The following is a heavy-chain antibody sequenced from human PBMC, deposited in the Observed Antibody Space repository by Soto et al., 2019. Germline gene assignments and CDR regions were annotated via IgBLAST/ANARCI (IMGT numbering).Heavy chain of an antibody. CDR2: IKSKTDGGTT. Sequence: GGSLRLSCAASGFTFGNAWMSWVRQAPGKGLEWVGRIKSKTDGGTTDYAAPVKGRFTISRDDSKNTLYLQMNSLKTEDTAVYYCTTDVTMVRGVIRNWFDPWGQGTLVTVSS. V-gene: IGHV3-15*01. CDR3: TTDVTMVRGVIRNWFDP. J-gene: IGHJ5*02. D-gene: IGHD3-10*01. CDR1: GFTFGNAW.